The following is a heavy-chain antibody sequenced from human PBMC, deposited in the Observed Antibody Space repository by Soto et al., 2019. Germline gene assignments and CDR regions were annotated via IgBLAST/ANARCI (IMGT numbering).Heavy chain of an antibody. V-gene: IGHV1-46*01. Sequence: ASVKVSCRASRYAFSDYYIHWVRRAPGQGFEWMGVIKTDTGGRNYAQRFQGRVTLTRDTSSSTVYMELTSLTSEDTAVYYCERIDTRTNWGGSWGQGTLVTVSS. D-gene: IGHD7-27*01. J-gene: IGHJ4*02. CDR3: ERIDTRTNWGGS. CDR1: RYAFSDYY. CDR2: IKTDTGGR.